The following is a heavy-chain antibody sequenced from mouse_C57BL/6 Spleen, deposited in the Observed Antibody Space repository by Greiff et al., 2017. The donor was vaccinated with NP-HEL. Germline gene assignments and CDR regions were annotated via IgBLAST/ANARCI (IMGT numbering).Heavy chain of an antibody. CDR3: ARRYDGYYGYYFDY. CDR1: GYTFTDYN. Sequence: EVQLQQSGPELVKPGASVKIPCKASGYTFTDYNMDWVKQSHGKSLEWIGDINPNNGGTIYNQKFKGKATLTVDKSSSTAYMELRSLTSEDTAVYYCARRYDGYYGYYFDYWGQGTTLTVSS. CDR2: INPNNGGT. J-gene: IGHJ2*01. D-gene: IGHD2-3*01. V-gene: IGHV1-18*01.